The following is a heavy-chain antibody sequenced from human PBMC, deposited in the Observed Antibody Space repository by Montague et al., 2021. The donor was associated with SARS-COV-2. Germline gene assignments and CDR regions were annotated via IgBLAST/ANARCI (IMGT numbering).Heavy chain of an antibody. D-gene: IGHD6-13*01. CDR2: LYYTGXT. J-gene: IGHJ5*02. V-gene: IGHV4-39*01. Sequence: SETLSLTCTVSGGSISSSSYYWGWIRQPPGKGLEWIGSLYYTGXTXYXXXXKSRVTISVDTSKNQFSLRLSSVTAADTAVYYCARDSSSWYCWFDPWGQGTLVTVSS. CDR1: GGSISSSSYY. CDR3: ARDSSSWYCWFDP.